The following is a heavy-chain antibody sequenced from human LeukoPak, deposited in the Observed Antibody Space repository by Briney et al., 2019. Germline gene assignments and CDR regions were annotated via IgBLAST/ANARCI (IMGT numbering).Heavy chain of an antibody. CDR3: AKRSGSSGGFPPDL. D-gene: IGHD3-10*01. CDR2: VYPNGAT. Sequence: SETPSLTCTVSGGSISGRTWWTWVRQSPEKGLEWIGEVYPNGATNYNPSLKSRVTISVDKSKNLFFLTVTSLTAADTAMYYCAKRSGSSGGFPPDLWGQGTLVSVSS. V-gene: IGHV4-4*02. J-gene: IGHJ5*02. CDR1: GGSISGRTW.